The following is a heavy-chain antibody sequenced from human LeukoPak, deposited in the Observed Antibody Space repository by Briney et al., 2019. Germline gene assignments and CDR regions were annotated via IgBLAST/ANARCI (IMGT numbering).Heavy chain of an antibody. J-gene: IGHJ1*01. D-gene: IGHD4/OR15-4a*01. CDR1: GNTYSDDY. V-gene: IGHV1-2*02. Sequence: ASVTVSFKALGNTYSDDYIHWVRPAPGEGLEWVGLVFPRRGDTYYSQRFHGRVVMTTDTSVNTPYLALSRLKYDETGVYFCARPAGALVTAAPFPFWGQGTLVTVSS. CDR3: ARPAGALVTAAPFPF. CDR2: VFPRRGDT.